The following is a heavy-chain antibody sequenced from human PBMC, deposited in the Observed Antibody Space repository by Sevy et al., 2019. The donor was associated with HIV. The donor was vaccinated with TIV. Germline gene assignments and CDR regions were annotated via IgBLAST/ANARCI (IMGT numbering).Heavy chain of an antibody. CDR3: ARGDELNSDYYGMDV. CDR2: TYYRSKWYS. CDR1: GDSVSSSSAA. V-gene: IGHV6-1*01. Sequence: SQTLSLTCAISGDSVSSSSAAWNWFRQSPSRGLEWLGRTYYRSKWYSDYEVSVKGRVTINTDTSKNQFSLHLESVTPEDAAVYFAARGDELNSDYYGMDVWGQGTAVTVSS. J-gene: IGHJ6*02. D-gene: IGHD1-7*01.